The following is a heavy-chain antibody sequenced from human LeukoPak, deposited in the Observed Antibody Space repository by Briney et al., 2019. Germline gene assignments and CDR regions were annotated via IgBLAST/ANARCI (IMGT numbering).Heavy chain of an antibody. J-gene: IGHJ4*02. Sequence: SVKVSCKASGGTFSSYAISWVRQAPGQGLEWMGGIIPIFGTANYAQKFQGRVTITTDESTSTAYMELSSLRSEDTAVYYCAKNTALTGEFDSWGQGTLVTVSS. CDR3: AKNTALTGEFDS. CDR2: IIPIFGTA. V-gene: IGHV1-69*05. CDR1: GGTFSSYA. D-gene: IGHD7-27*01.